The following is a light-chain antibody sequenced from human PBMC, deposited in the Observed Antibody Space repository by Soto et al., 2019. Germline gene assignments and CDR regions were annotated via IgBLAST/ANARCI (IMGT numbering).Light chain of an antibody. CDR1: HSVSSSY. V-gene: IGKV3-20*01. CDR2: GAS. CDR3: QQYSSSPPEFT. Sequence: EIVLTQSPGTLSLSPGERATLSCRASHSVSSSYLAWYQQRPGQAPRLLIFGASYRATGIPDRFSGSGSGTDFTLTISRLEPEDFAVYYCQQYSSSPPEFTFGPGTRVD. J-gene: IGKJ3*01.